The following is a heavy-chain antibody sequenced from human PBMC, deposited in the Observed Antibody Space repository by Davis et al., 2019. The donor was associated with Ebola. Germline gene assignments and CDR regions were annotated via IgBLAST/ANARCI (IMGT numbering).Heavy chain of an antibody. CDR3: ARDPFPILTGWFDP. V-gene: IGHV3-74*01. CDR1: GYTFSSFW. J-gene: IGHJ5*02. D-gene: IGHD3-9*01. Sequence: HTGGSLRLSCKGSGYTFSSFWMNWVRQAPGKGLEWVSRINSDGTSSNYTDVVRGRFTVSRDNTNNTLYLELSGLRPEDTAVYSCARDPFPILTGWFDPWGQGTRVTVSS. CDR2: INSDGTSS.